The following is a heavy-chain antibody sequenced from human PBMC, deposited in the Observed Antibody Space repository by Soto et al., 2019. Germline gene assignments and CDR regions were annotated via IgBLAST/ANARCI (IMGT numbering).Heavy chain of an antibody. D-gene: IGHD7-27*01. Sequence: PSETLSLTCTVSGASISSSYWRWIRQPPVKRLEWIAYDYDTGSTYFNPSLKSRVTMSLDTSKNQFSLKLRSVTAADTAVYYCARDAPGSLYFDYWGQGTLVTVS. J-gene: IGHJ4*02. CDR3: ARDAPGSLYFDY. CDR2: DYDTGST. V-gene: IGHV4-59*01. CDR1: GASISSSY.